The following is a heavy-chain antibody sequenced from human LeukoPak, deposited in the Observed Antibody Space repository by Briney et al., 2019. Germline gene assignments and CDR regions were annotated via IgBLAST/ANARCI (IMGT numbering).Heavy chain of an antibody. CDR3: AKEAYYDILSGSEAEGFMDV. D-gene: IGHD3-9*01. V-gene: IGHV4-34*01. CDR1: GGSFSGYY. CDR2: INHSGST. J-gene: IGHJ6*03. Sequence: SETLSLTCAVYGGSFSGYYWSWIRQPPGKGLEWIGEINHSGSTNYNPSLKSRVTISVDTSKNQFSLKLSSVTAEDTAIYYCAKEAYYDILSGSEAEGFMDVWGKGTAVIVSS.